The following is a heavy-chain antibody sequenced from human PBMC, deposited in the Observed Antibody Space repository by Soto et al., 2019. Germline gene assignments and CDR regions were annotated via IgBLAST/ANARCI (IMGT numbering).Heavy chain of an antibody. CDR2: IYSGGST. D-gene: IGHD4-17*01. CDR1: GFTVSSNY. CDR3: ARPIGDDALVDV. J-gene: IGHJ6*02. V-gene: IGHV3-53*01. Sequence: EVQLVESGGGLIQPGGSLRLSCAASGFTVSSNYMSWVRQAPGKGLEWVSVIYSGGSTYYADSVKGRFNISRDNAKNTLYLQMNSQRAEDTAVYYCARPIGDDALVDVWCQGTTVTVS.